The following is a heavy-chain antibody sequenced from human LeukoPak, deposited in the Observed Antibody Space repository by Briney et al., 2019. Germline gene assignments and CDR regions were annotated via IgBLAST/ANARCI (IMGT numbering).Heavy chain of an antibody. CDR2: INSDGSST. CDR1: GFTFSSYW. J-gene: IGHJ4*02. D-gene: IGHD6-19*01. Sequence: PSGGSLRLSCAASGFTFSSYWMHWVRQAPGKGLMWVSRINSDGSSTNYADSVKGRFTISRDNAKNSLYLQMNSLRVEDTALYYCARDRAIAVDVGVDYWGQGTLVTVSS. CDR3: ARDRAIAVDVGVDY. V-gene: IGHV3-74*01.